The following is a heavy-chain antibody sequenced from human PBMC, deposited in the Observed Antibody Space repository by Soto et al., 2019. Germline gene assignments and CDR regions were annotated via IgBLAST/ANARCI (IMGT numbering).Heavy chain of an antibody. J-gene: IGHJ4*02. CDR1: GFTFSSYA. CDR3: ARDYAYPGSHFDY. D-gene: IGHD3-10*01. CDR2: ISYDGSNK. Sequence: GGSLRLSCAASGFTFSSYAMHWVRQAPGKGLEWVAVISYDGSNKYYADSVKGRFTISRDNSKNTLYLQMNSLRAEDTAVYYCARDYAYPGSHFDYWGQGTLVTVSS. V-gene: IGHV3-30-3*01.